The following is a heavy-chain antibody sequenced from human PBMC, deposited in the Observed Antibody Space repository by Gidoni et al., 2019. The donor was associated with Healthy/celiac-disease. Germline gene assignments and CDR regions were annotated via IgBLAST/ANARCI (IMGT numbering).Heavy chain of an antibody. D-gene: IGHD6-13*01. V-gene: IGHV3-33*01. J-gene: IGHJ4*02. CDR1: GFTFSSHG. CDR3: ARGAGIAAAYYPNLDY. CDR2: IWYDGSNK. Sequence: QVQLVESGGGVVQPGRSLRLSCAASGFTFSSHGMHWVRQAPGKGLEWVAVIWYDGSNKYYADSVKGRFTISRDNSKNTLYLQMNSLRAEDTAVYYCARGAGIAAAYYPNLDYWGQGTLVTVSS.